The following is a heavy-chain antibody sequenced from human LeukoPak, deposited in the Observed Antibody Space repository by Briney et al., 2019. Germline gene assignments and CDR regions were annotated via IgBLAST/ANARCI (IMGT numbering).Heavy chain of an antibody. Sequence: SETLSLTCTVSGGSISSYYWSWIRQPPGKGLEWIGRIYSSGSTNYNPSLKSRVTISVDTSKNQFSLKLSSVTAADTAVYYCARAGLGIAPKFDPWGQGTLVTVSS. D-gene: IGHD6-13*01. CDR1: GGSISSYY. J-gene: IGHJ5*02. CDR3: ARAGLGIAPKFDP. CDR2: IYSSGST. V-gene: IGHV4-59*08.